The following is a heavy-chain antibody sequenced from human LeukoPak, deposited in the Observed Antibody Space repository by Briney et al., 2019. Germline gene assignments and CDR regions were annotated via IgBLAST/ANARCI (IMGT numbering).Heavy chain of an antibody. CDR3: ARTELLPNYYYYYGMDV. J-gene: IGHJ6*02. V-gene: IGHV4-30-4*01. Sequence: PSQTLSLTCTVSGGSISSGDYYWSWIRLPPGKGLEWIGYIYYSGSTYYNPSLKSRVTISVDTSKNQFSLKLSSVTAADTAVYYCARTELLPNYYYYYGMDVWGQGTTVTVSS. CDR2: IYYSGST. CDR1: GGSISSGDYY. D-gene: IGHD2-15*01.